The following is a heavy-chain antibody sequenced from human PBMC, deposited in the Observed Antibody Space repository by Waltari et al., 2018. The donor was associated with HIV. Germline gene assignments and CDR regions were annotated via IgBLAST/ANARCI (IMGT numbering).Heavy chain of an antibody. J-gene: IGHJ3*01. V-gene: IGHV1-8*01. CDR2: MNPNSGNT. Sequence: QAQLVQSGAEVKKPGASVKVSCKASGYTFTSHDINWVRQATGQGLEWMGWMNPNSGNTGYEQMFQGRVTMTRNTSINTAYMELSSLKSEDTAVYYCARLLRGFSYGGAFDLWGQGTVVIVSS. CDR3: ARLLRGFSYGGAFDL. CDR1: GYTFTSHD. D-gene: IGHD5-18*01.